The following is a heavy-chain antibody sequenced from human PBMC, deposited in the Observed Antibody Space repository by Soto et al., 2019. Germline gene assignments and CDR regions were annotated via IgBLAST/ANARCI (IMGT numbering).Heavy chain of an antibody. V-gene: IGHV3-30*18. CDR1: GFTFNIYG. CDR2: ISYDGSNR. CDR3: AKDQASGQGSFDS. Sequence: PGGSLRLSCAASGFTFNIYGMHWVRQAPDKGLEWVALISYDGSNRYYADSVKGRFTISRDNSKNTLFLQMNSLRADDTAVYYCAKDQASGQGSFDSWGQGTL. J-gene: IGHJ4*02.